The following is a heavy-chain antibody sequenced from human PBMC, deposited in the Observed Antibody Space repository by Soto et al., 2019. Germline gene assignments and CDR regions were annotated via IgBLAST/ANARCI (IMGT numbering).Heavy chain of an antibody. CDR2: IYPGDSDT. J-gene: IGHJ6*02. CDR3: ARTLLVPAASRNYYYGMDV. D-gene: IGHD2-2*01. V-gene: IGHV5-51*01. Sequence: GESLKISCKGSGYSFTSYWIGWVRQMPGKGLEWMGIIYPGDSDTRYSPSFQGQVTISADKSISTAYLQWSSLKASDTAMYYCARTLLVPAASRNYYYGMDVWGQGTTVTVSS. CDR1: GYSFTSYW.